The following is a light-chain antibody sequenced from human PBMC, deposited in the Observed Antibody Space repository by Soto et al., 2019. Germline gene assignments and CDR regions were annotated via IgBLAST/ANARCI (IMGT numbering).Light chain of an antibody. V-gene: IGLV2-8*01. CDR3: SSFAGNNNLV. Sequence: QSALTQPPSASGSPGXSXXISCTGTSSDVGGYNYVSWYQQHPGKAPKLMISEVSKRPSGVPDRFSGSKSGNTASLTVSGLQAEDEADYYCSSFAGNNNLVFGGGTKVTVL. CDR1: SSDVGGYNY. J-gene: IGLJ2*01. CDR2: EVS.